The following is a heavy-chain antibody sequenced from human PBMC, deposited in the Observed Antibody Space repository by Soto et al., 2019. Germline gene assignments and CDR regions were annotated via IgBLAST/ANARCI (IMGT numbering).Heavy chain of an antibody. D-gene: IGHD2-21*01. Sequence: QVQLVESGGGVVQPGRSLRLSCAASGITFSSYGMHWVRQAPGKGLEWVAVISSDGSDKYYADSVKGRFTISRDNSKNTPYLQRNSLSAEDTAVYDGAKDRGSVGGFYYSGMDVWGQGTTVTVSS. J-gene: IGHJ6*02. CDR3: AKDRGSVGGFYYSGMDV. V-gene: IGHV3-30*18. CDR1: GITFSSYG. CDR2: ISSDGSDK.